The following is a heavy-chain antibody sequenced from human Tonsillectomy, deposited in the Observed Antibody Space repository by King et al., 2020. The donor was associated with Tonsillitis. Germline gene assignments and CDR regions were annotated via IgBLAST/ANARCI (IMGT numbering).Heavy chain of an antibody. V-gene: IGHV4-59*01. J-gene: IGHJ4*02. Sequence: VQLQESGPGLVKPSETLSLTCTVSGGSISSYYWSWIRQPPGKGLELMGYIYYSGSTNYNPSLKRLVTISIHTSKNQFSLKLSSVTAADTAVYYYARDLYGGFGDFGYWGQGTLVTVSS. D-gene: IGHD3-10*01. CDR1: GGSISSYY. CDR3: ARDLYGGFGDFGY. CDR2: IYYSGST.